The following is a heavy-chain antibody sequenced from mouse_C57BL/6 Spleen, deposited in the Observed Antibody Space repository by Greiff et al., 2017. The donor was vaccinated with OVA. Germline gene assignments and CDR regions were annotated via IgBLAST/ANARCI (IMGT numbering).Heavy chain of an antibody. J-gene: IGHJ4*01. D-gene: IGHD2-2*01. Sequence: QVQLKESGAELARPGASVKLSCKASGYTFTSYGISWVKQSTGQGLEWIGEIYPSSGTTYYNAKFKGKATLTADKSSSTAYMELRSLTSEDSAVDFGARLRSGEDYAMDYWGQGTSVTVSS. V-gene: IGHV1-81*01. CDR2: IYPSSGTT. CDR3: ARLRSGEDYAMDY. CDR1: GYTFTSYG.